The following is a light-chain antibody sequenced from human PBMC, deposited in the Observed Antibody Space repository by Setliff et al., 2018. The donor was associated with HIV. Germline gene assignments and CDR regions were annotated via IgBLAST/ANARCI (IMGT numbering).Light chain of an antibody. CDR1: SSDVGGYNY. CDR2: EVR. CDR3: SSYAITNTLP. J-gene: IGLJ1*01. Sequence: SALTQPASVSGSPGQSITISCTGTSSDVGGYNYVSWYQQHPGKAPKLIIYEVRNRPSGVSNRFSGYKSGNTASLTIPGLRAEDEGDYYCSSYAITNTLPFGTGTKVTVL. V-gene: IGLV2-14*01.